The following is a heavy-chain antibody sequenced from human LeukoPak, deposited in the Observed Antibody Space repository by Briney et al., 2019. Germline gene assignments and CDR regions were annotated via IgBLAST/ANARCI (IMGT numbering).Heavy chain of an antibody. CDR2: ISGSGSNT. CDR3: AKGAMAVAATGRLDC. D-gene: IGHD6-19*01. V-gene: IGHV3-23*01. CDR1: GFTFSSYA. J-gene: IGHJ4*02. Sequence: GGSLRLSCAASGFTFSSYAMSWVRQAPGKGLEWISTISGSGSNTYYADSVKGRFTISRDTSKNTLYLQMNSLRAEDAAVYYCAKGAMAVAATGRLDCWGPGTLVTVSS.